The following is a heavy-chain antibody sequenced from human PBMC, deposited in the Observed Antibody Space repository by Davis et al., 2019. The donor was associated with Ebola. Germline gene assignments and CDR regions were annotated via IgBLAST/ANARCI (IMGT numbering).Heavy chain of an antibody. CDR1: GYSFTTYW. D-gene: IGHD3-3*01. CDR3: ARFLEWKADY. V-gene: IGHV5-51*01. J-gene: IGHJ4*02. Sequence: GESLKISCKGSGYSFTTYWIGWVRQMPGKGLEWMGNIYPGDSDARYNPSFQGQVTISADKSITTAYLQWSSLKASDTAMYYCARFLEWKADYWGQGTLVTVSS. CDR2: IYPGDSDA.